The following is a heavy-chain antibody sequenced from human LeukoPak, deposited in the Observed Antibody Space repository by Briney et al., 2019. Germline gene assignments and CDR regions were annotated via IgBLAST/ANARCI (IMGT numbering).Heavy chain of an antibody. D-gene: IGHD2-2*01. Sequence: ASVKVSCKASGYTFNSYGISWVRLAPGQGLEWMGWISAYNGNTNYAQKLQGRVTVTTDTSTSTAYMELRSLRSDDTAVYYCARGSVVQAARTYYGMDVWGQGTTVTVSS. V-gene: IGHV1-18*01. J-gene: IGHJ6*02. CDR3: ARGSVVQAARTYYGMDV. CDR2: ISAYNGNT. CDR1: GYTFNSYG.